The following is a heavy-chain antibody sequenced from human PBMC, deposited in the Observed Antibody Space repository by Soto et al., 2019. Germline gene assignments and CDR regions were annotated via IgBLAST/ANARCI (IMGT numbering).Heavy chain of an antibody. CDR1: GGSMSPYY. CDR2: IYYTGKT. CDR3: GRDLTSNANCIDP. V-gene: IGHV4-59*04. Sequence: PSETLSLTCSVSGGSMSPYYWSWIRQRPGKGLEWMGYIYYTGKTYYNPSLESRLTMSVDRSKNQFSLRLTSVTAADTAVYFCGRDLTSNANCIDPWGQGTLVTVSS. J-gene: IGHJ5*02. D-gene: IGHD2-2*01.